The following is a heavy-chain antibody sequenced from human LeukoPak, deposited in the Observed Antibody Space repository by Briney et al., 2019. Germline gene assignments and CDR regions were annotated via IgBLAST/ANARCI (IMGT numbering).Heavy chain of an antibody. CDR2: IYYSGST. D-gene: IGHD3-22*01. CDR1: GGSISSYY. V-gene: IGHV4-59*01. Sequence: SETLSLTCTVSGGSISSYYWSWIRQPPGKGLEWIGYIYYSGSTNYNPSLKSRVTISVDTSKNQFSLKLSSVTAADTAVYYCARGRDYYDSSGYFSPHFQHWGQGTLVTVSS. J-gene: IGHJ1*01. CDR3: ARGRDYYDSSGYFSPHFQH.